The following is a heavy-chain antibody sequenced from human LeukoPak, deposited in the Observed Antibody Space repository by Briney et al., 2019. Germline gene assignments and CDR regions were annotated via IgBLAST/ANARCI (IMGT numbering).Heavy chain of an antibody. CDR3: ARVDILTGYFDY. Sequence: GGSLRLSCAASGFTFSDYYMSWIRQAPGKGLEWASYISSSSSYTNYADSVKGRFTISRDNAKNSLYLQMNSLRAEDTAVYYCARVDILTGYFDYWGQGTLVTVSS. J-gene: IGHJ4*02. V-gene: IGHV3-11*06. CDR2: ISSSSSYT. CDR1: GFTFSDYY. D-gene: IGHD3-9*01.